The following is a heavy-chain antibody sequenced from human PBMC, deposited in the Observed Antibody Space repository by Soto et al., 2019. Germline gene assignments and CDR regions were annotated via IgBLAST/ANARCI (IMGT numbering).Heavy chain of an antibody. CDR1: GFTFSKYW. V-gene: IGHV3-74*03. D-gene: IGHD2-21*01. CDR3: ATEVMGPGERFFAS. Sequence: EVQLVESGGGLVQPGESLRLSCVVSGFTFSKYWMHWVRQVPGKGLVWVSRIAKDGSVTTYADTVKGRFTISRDNAKNAVYLQMNSLRAEETAVYYCATEVMGPGERFFASWRQGALVTVSS. CDR2: IAKDGSVT. J-gene: IGHJ4*02.